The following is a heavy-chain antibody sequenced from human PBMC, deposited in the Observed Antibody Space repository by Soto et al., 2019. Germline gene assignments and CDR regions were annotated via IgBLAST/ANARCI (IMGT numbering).Heavy chain of an antibody. CDR1: GGSISTYY. CDR2: IYYSGST. D-gene: IGHD2-15*01. CDR3: ARAYCSGGSCYRSGFDF. Sequence: SLTCTVSGGSISTYYWSWIRQPPGKGLEWIGYIYYSGSTNYNPSLKSRVTISVDTSKNQFSLKLSSVTAADTAMYYCARAYCSGGSCYRSGFDFWGQGTLVTVSS. J-gene: IGHJ4*02. V-gene: IGHV4-59*01.